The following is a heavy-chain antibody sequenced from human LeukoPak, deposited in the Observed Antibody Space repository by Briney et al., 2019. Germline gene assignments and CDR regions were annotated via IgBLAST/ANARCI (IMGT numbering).Heavy chain of an antibody. CDR2: IFYGGST. V-gene: IGHV4-59*13. CDR1: GGSLNGYY. Sequence: SETLSLTCTVSGGSLNGYYWNWIRQPPGEGLEWIGFIFYGGSTTYNPSLKTRVTISIDTSKNQFSLNLRSATAADTAVYYCATGRDYGVTGAHFDNWGQGTLVTVPS. CDR3: ATGRDYGVTGAHFDN. J-gene: IGHJ4*02. D-gene: IGHD4/OR15-4a*01.